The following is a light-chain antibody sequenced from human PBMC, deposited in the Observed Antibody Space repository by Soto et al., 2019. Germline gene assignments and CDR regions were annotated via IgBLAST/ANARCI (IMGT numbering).Light chain of an antibody. V-gene: IGKV3-11*01. Sequence: TQSPSSLSASVGDRVTITCQASQSVSNFLAWYQQKPGQAPRLLISDASNRATGIPGRFSGSGSGTDFSLTISSLEPEDFAVYYCQQRSNWPWTFGQGTKVEIK. CDR3: QQRSNWPWT. CDR1: QSVSNF. J-gene: IGKJ1*01. CDR2: DAS.